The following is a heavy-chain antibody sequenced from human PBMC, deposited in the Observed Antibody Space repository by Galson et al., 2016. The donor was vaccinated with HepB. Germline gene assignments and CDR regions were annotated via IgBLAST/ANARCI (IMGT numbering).Heavy chain of an antibody. V-gene: IGHV3-21*01. J-gene: IGHJ4*01. CDR3: ARDRGSSSFFYDY. CDR2: IGDSSSYI. D-gene: IGHD2-2*01. Sequence: SLRLSCAASGFTFSSYSMNWVRQAPGKGLEWVSSIGDSSSYIHYADSVQGRFTISRDNGKNSLYLQMNSLRAEDTAVYYCARDRGSSSFFYDYWGHGTLVTVSS. CDR1: GFTFSSYS.